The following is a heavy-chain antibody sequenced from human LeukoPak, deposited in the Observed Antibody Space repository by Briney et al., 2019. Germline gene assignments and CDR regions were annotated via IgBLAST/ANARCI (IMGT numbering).Heavy chain of an antibody. D-gene: IGHD3-22*01. CDR2: IYYSGST. V-gene: IGHV4-30-4*08. CDR3: ARAVGYYYDSSGYLY. J-gene: IGHJ4*02. Sequence: PSETLSLTCTVSSGSISSGDYYWSWIRQPPGKGLEWIGYIYYSGSTYYNPSLKSRVTISVDTSKNQFSLRLSSVTAADTAVYYCARAVGYYYDSSGYLYWGLGPLVPVSS. CDR1: SGSISSGDYY.